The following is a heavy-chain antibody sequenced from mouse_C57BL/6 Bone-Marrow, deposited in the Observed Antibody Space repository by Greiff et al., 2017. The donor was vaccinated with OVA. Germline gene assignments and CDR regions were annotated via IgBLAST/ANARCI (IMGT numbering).Heavy chain of an antibody. Sequence: QVQLKQPGAELVMPGASVKLSCKASGYTFTSYWMHWVKQRPGQGLEWIGEIDPSDSYTNYNQKFKGKSTLTVDKSSSTAYMQLSSLTSEDSAVYYCARRVYGSTPGFAYWGQGTLVTVSA. J-gene: IGHJ3*01. CDR1: GYTFTSYW. D-gene: IGHD1-1*01. CDR2: IDPSDSYT. V-gene: IGHV1-69*01. CDR3: ARRVYGSTPGFAY.